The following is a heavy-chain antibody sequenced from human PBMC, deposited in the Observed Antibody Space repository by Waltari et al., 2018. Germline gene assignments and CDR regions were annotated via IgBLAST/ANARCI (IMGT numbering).Heavy chain of an antibody. J-gene: IGHJ4*02. D-gene: IGHD5-12*01. V-gene: IGHV3-53*01. CDR3: ARAGLGSPLQWLQLLDS. CDR2: IYAGSGGS. CDR1: EFHLYNNY. Sequence: EVQLVESGGGLVQPGGSLRLSCEASEFHLYNNYMSWVRQAPGKGLEWVSVIYAGSGGSFYAESVKGRFIISRDNSKNTLYLDLHSLTDEDTAVYYCARAGLGSPLQWLQLLDSWGRGTLVTVSS.